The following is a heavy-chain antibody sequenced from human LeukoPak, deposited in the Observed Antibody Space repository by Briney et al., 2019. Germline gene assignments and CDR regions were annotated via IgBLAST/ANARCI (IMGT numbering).Heavy chain of an antibody. D-gene: IGHD2-15*01. CDR1: GFTFSSYS. J-gene: IGHJ6*03. CDR2: INSSSSTI. V-gene: IGHV3-48*01. CDR3: ARDGVIGYCSGGSCYGYYYYMDV. Sequence: GGSLRLSCAASGFTFSSYSMNWVRQAPGKGLEWVSYINSSSSTIYYADSVKGRFTISRDNAKNSLYLQMNSLRAEDTAVYYCARDGVIGYCSGGSCYGYYYYMDVWGKGTTVTVSS.